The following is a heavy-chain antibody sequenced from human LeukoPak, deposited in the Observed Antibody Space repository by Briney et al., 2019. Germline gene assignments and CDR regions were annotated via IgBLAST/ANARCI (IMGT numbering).Heavy chain of an antibody. CDR1: DYTFSSYG. D-gene: IGHD3-16*01. J-gene: IGHJ4*02. V-gene: IGHV1-18*01. CDR3: ARDELGSFDY. Sequence: GASVKVSCKASDYTFSSYGISWVRQAPGQGLEWMGWISLYNGNTKYAQKLQDRVTMTADTSTTTDYMEVRSLRSGDTAVYYCARDELGSFDYWGQGTLVTVSS. CDR2: ISLYNGNT.